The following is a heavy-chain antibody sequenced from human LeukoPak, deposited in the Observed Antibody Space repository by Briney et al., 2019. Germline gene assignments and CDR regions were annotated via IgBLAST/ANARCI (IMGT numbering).Heavy chain of an antibody. CDR3: ARLRLLWFGNRRGWFDP. D-gene: IGHD3-10*01. V-gene: IGHV4-39*07. CDR1: GGSISTSSYY. J-gene: IGHJ5*02. Sequence: SETLSLTCTVSGGSISTSSYYWGWIRQPPGKGLEWIGEINHSGSTNYNPSLKSRVTISVDTSKNQFSLKLSSVTAADTAVYYCARLRLLWFGNRRGWFDPWGQGTLVTVSS. CDR2: INHSGST.